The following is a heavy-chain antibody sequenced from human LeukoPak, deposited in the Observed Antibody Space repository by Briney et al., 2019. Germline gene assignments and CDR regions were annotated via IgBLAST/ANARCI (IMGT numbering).Heavy chain of an antibody. CDR2: MNPNSGNT. J-gene: IGHJ6*02. CDR3: ARGPWYYDFWSGYLSYYYYYGMDV. V-gene: IGHV1-8*01. D-gene: IGHD3-3*01. CDR1: GYTFTSYD. Sequence: ASVKVSCKASGYTFTSYDINWVRQATGQGLEWMGWMNPNSGNTGYAQKFQGRVTMTRNTSLSTAYMELSSLRSEDTAVYYCARGPWYYDFWSGYLSYYYYYGMDVWGQGTTVTVSS.